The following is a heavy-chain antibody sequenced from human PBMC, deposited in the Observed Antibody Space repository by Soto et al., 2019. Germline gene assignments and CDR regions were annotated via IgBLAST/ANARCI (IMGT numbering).Heavy chain of an antibody. CDR3: AKRDSGSGRSPPLINY. CDR1: GFTFSSYS. CDR2: VGGVGDNT. V-gene: IGHV3-23*01. Sequence: EVQLLESVGGLVHPGGSLRLSCAASGFTFSSYSMNWVRQAPGKGLEWVASVGGVGDNTFYADSVKGRFTISRDDSQNTLYLQRNSLRAEDTAVYFCAKRDSGSGRSPPLINYWGQGTLVTVSS. J-gene: IGHJ4*02. D-gene: IGHD3-10*01.